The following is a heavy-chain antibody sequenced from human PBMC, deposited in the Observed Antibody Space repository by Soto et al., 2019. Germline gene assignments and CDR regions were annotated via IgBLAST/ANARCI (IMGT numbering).Heavy chain of an antibody. J-gene: IGHJ4*02. Sequence: TLSLTCTVSGGSISSYYWSWIRQPPGKGPEWIGCVYHSGTTNYNPSLESRVTISLDASKNQFSLTLNSVTAADTAVYYCARRYGGNFDYWGQGTRVTVSS. D-gene: IGHD1-26*01. CDR2: VYHSGTT. V-gene: IGHV4-59*01. CDR3: ARRYGGNFDY. CDR1: GGSISSYY.